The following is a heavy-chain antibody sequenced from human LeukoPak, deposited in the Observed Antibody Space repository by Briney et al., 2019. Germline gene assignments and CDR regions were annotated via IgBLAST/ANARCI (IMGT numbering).Heavy chain of an antibody. CDR3: ARDMVPGAAEEYFQH. CDR1: GITLSNYG. CDR2: ISDSGGST. V-gene: IGHV3-23*01. Sequence: GGSLRLSCAASGITLSNYGMSWVRQAPGKGLEWVAGISDSGGSTNYADSVKGRFTISRDNAKNSLYLQMNSLRAEDTAVYYCARDMVPGAAEEYFQHWGQGTLVTVSS. J-gene: IGHJ1*01. D-gene: IGHD3-10*01.